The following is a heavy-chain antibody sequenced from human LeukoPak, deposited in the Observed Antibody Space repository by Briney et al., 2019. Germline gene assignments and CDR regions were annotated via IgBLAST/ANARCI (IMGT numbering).Heavy chain of an antibody. V-gene: IGHV3-72*01. D-gene: IGHD6-13*01. CDR2: SRNKANGYTT. CDR3: ARTYGSSWDSTYFDS. J-gene: IGHJ4*02. Sequence: GGSLRLSCAASGFIFSDHYMDWVRQAPGKGLEWVGRSRNKANGYTTENAASVKGRFTISRDDSPNSLYLQMNSLKTENTAVYFCARTYGSSWDSTYFDSWGQGTLVTVSS. CDR1: GFIFSDHY.